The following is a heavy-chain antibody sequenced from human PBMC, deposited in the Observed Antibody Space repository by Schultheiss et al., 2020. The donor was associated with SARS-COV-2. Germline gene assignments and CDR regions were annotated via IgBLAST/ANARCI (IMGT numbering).Heavy chain of an antibody. Sequence: GGSLRLSCAASGFTFSDYYMSWIRQAPGKGLEWVSYISSSSSYTNYADSVKGRFTISRDNAKNSLYLQMNSLRAEDTAVYYCARDKLTSGYDRGDAFDIWGQGTMVTVAS. CDR3: ARDKLTSGYDRGDAFDI. V-gene: IGHV3-11*06. D-gene: IGHD5-12*01. J-gene: IGHJ3*02. CDR2: ISSSSSYT. CDR1: GFTFSDYY.